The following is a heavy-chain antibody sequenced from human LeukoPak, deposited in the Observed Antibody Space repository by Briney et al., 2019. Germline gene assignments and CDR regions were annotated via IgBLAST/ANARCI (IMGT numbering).Heavy chain of an antibody. D-gene: IGHD3-10*01. Sequence: GGTLRLSCAASGFTFSSHGMSWVRQAPGKGLEWVSTISGSGDNTYFADSVKGRFTISRDNSKNTLYLQMNSLRAEDTAVYYCARVTYGSGTYGAFDYWGQGTLVTVSS. V-gene: IGHV3-23*01. CDR3: ARVTYGSGTYGAFDY. CDR1: GFTFSSHG. J-gene: IGHJ4*02. CDR2: ISGSGDNT.